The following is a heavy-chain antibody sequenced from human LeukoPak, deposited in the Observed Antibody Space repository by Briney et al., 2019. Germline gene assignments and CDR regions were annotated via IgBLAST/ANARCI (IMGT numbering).Heavy chain of an antibody. CDR1: GGSITSHY. CDR3: ARLPFGSSTHDY. D-gene: IGHD6-6*01. V-gene: IGHV4-59*11. J-gene: IGHJ4*02. CDR2: VYYSGTT. Sequence: SETLSLTCTVSGGSITSHYWSWIRQPPGKGLEWIGYVYYSGTTNYNPSLKSRVTISVDTSKNQFSLKMSSVTAADTAVYYCARLPFGSSTHDYWGQGTLVTVSS.